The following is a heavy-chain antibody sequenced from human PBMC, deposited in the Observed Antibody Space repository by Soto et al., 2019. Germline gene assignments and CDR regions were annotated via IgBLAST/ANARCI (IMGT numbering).Heavy chain of an antibody. CDR3: AREGSYSAHNSPHGIQLWSFDV. D-gene: IGHD5-18*01. J-gene: IGHJ4*02. CDR2: IFSSGST. V-gene: IGHV4-4*07. CDR1: WGSINTFC. Sequence: SETLSRTCTVSWGSINTFCWSCVRQPSGRGLEWIVRIFSSGSTIFNPSLESRVDMSVDTSKNHFSLNLSSVTAADMAVYYCAREGSYSAHNSPHGIQLWSFDVWRPGALVTIS.